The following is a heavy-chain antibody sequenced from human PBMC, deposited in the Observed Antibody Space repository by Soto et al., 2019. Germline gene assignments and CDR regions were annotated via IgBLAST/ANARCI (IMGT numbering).Heavy chain of an antibody. D-gene: IGHD6-13*01. CDR3: AVFRSSWCGDSRLDS. CDR2: IDPSQSYF. Sequence: EVQLGQSGAEVKKPGDSLTISCEGSGYSLTTHWINWVRQMPGKGLEWMGRIDPSQSYFNYNPSFQGHVTISADKSTSKAYLPWNSLEASDTAIYYCAVFRSSWCGDSRLDSWGPGTLVTVS. J-gene: IGHJ5*01. V-gene: IGHV5-10-1*03. CDR1: GYSLTTHW.